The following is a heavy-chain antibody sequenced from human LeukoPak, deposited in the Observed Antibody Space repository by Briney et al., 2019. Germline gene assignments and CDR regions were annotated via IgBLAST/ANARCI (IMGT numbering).Heavy chain of an antibody. CDR3: AGAYYHDTSGYRFDF. J-gene: IGHJ4*02. Sequence: ASVKVSCKASGGTFNKYGINWVRQAPGQGLEWLGRIIPILDLTNYAQRFRGGVTVTADKSTDTAYMELSSLRSEDTAVYYCAGAYYHDTSGYRFDFWGQGTLVTVSS. CDR2: IIPILDLT. CDR1: GGTFNKYG. D-gene: IGHD3-22*01. V-gene: IGHV1-69*04.